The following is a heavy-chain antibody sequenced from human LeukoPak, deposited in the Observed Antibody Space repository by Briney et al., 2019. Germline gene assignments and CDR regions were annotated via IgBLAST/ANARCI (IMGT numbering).Heavy chain of an antibody. Sequence: PGGSLRLSCAASGFTFRNYGMHWVRQSPVKGLEWVAFISFGGNGHSHADSVKGRFTVSRDNSKTTLYLQMNSLRPEDTAVYYCARDFAGVGDPRTYPFDFWGQGTLVTVS. J-gene: IGHJ4*02. D-gene: IGHD1-26*01. CDR3: ARDFAGVGDPRTYPFDF. V-gene: IGHV3-30*02. CDR1: GFTFRNYG. CDR2: ISFGGNGH.